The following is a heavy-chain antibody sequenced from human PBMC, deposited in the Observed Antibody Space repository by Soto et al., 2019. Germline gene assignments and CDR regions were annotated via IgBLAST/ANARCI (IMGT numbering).Heavy chain of an antibody. V-gene: IGHV4-34*01. J-gene: IGHJ6*02. CDR2: FSDSGST. CDR1: GGSFSGTY. CDR3: ARGNFYYGMDV. Sequence: PSETLSLTCAVYGGSFSGTYWIWVRQPPGKGLEWIGEFSDSGSTNYNPSLKSRVTISEDMSKSQFSLKLSSVTAADTAVYYCARGNFYYGMDVWGQGTTVTVSS.